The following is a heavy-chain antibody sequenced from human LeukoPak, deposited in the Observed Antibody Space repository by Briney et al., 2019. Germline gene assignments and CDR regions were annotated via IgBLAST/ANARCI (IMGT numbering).Heavy chain of an antibody. CDR3: ARAVWQPGDWYFDL. CDR1: GGSLSGYY. Sequence: PSETLSLTCAVYGGSLSGYYWNWIRQSPGKGLEWIGYIYYSGSTNYNPSLKSRVTISVDTSKNQFSLKLSSVTAADTAVYYCARAVWQPGDWYFDLWGRGTLVTVSS. D-gene: IGHD3-10*01. V-gene: IGHV4-59*01. J-gene: IGHJ2*01. CDR2: IYYSGST.